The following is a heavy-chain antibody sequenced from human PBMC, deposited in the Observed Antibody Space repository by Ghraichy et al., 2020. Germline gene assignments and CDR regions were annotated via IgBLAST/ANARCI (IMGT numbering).Heavy chain of an antibody. V-gene: IGHV3-23*01. CDR3: AKNGGSYYYYGMDV. CDR1: GFTFSSYA. CDR2: ISGSGGST. Sequence: GGSLRLSCAASGFTFSSYAMSWVRQAPGKGLEWVSAISGSGGSTYYADPVKGRFTIARDNSKNTLYLQMNSRRAEDTAVYYCAKNGGSYYYYGMDVWGQGTTVTVSS. J-gene: IGHJ6*02. D-gene: IGHD1-26*01.